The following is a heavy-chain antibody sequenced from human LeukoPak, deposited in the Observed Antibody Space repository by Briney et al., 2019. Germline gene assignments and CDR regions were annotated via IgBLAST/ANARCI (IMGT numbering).Heavy chain of an antibody. J-gene: IGHJ4*02. D-gene: IGHD2-21*02. Sequence: GGSLRLSCAASGFTFSSYSMNWVRQAPGKGLEWVSSISSSSSYIYYADSVKGRFTISRDNAKNSLYLQMSSLRAEDTAVYYCARDTYCGGDCYSNYFDYWGQGTLVTVSS. CDR3: ARDTYCGGDCYSNYFDY. CDR2: ISSSSSYI. CDR1: GFTFSSYS. V-gene: IGHV3-21*01.